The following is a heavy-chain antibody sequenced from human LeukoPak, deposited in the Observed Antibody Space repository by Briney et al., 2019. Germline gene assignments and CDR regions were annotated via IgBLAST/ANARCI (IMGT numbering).Heavy chain of an antibody. CDR3: ARGPHTSSWYKHAFDI. Sequence: ASVKVSCKASGGTFNNFAICWVRQAPGQGLEWKGGIFPVFGTPTYAQKFQGRVTITADESTRTAHMELSSLRSDDTAVYYCARGPHTSSWYKHAFDIWAQGTMVTVSS. D-gene: IGHD6-13*01. CDR1: GGTFNNFA. CDR2: IFPVFGTP. V-gene: IGHV1-69*13. J-gene: IGHJ3*02.